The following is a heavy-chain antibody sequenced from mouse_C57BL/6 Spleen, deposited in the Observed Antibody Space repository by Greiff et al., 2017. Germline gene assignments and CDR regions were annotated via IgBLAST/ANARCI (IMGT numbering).Heavy chain of an antibody. Sequence: EVQLQPSGPELVKPGASVKMSCKASGYTFTDYNMHWVKQSHGKSLEWIGYINPNNGGTSYNQKFKGKATLTVNKSSSTAYMELRSLTSEDSAVYYCVLRGDWYFDVWGTGTTVTVSS. CDR3: VLRGDWYFDV. CDR2: INPNNGGT. CDR1: GYTFTDYN. D-gene: IGHD2-12*01. V-gene: IGHV1-22*01. J-gene: IGHJ1*03.